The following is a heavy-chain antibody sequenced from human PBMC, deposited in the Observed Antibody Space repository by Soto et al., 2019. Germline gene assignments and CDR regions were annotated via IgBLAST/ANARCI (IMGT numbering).Heavy chain of an antibody. CDR1: GFTFSSYS. D-gene: IGHD1-1*01. CDR3: ARDSNDWYYFDY. V-gene: IGHV3-48*04. CDR2: ISSSSTI. Sequence: GGSLRLSCAASGFTFSSYSMNWVRQAPGKGLEWVSYISSSSTIYYADSVKGRFTISRDNAKNSLYLQMNSLRAEDTAVYYCARDSNDWYYFDYWGQGTLVTVSS. J-gene: IGHJ4*02.